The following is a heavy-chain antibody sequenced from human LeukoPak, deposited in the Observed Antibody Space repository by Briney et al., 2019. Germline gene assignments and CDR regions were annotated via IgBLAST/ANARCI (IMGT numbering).Heavy chain of an antibody. CDR2: XSDSGXRT. J-gene: IGHJ4*02. CDR3: AREDYYYDSSGLVFDY. V-gene: IGHV3-23*01. D-gene: IGHD3-22*01. CDR1: GFTFSSXX. Sequence: GGSLRLSCAASGFTFSSXXXXXXRQAPXXXXXXXXXXSDSGXRTYYADSVKXXXXXXRDYSKNTLYLQMNSLRAEDTAVYYCAREDYYYDSSGLVFDYWGQGTLVTVSS.